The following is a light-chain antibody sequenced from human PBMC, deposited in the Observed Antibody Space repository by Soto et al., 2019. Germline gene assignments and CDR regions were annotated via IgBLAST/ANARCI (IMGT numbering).Light chain of an antibody. V-gene: IGKV3-20*01. CDR2: GAS. CDR1: QSVSSSY. Sequence: LVLTQSPGTLSLSPGARATLSCRASQSVSSSYLAWYQQKPGQAPRLLIYGASSRATGIPDSCSGSGSGTDSTITISSLEFEDFAVYYCQQYGKTFGQGTKVDIK. CDR3: QQYGKT. J-gene: IGKJ1*01.